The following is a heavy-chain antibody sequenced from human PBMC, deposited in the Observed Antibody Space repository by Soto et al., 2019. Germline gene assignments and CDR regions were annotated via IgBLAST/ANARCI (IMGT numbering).Heavy chain of an antibody. Sequence: PGGSLRLSCAASGLTFSSYGMHWVRQAPGKGLEWVAIISHDGSNKYYAGSVKGRFTISRDNSDNTLYLQMDSLRAEDTAVYYCAKELHTSSGWSQVIYWGQGTLVTVSS. CDR3: AKELHTSSGWSQVIY. D-gene: IGHD6-19*01. J-gene: IGHJ4*02. CDR1: GLTFSSYG. CDR2: ISHDGSNK. V-gene: IGHV3-30*18.